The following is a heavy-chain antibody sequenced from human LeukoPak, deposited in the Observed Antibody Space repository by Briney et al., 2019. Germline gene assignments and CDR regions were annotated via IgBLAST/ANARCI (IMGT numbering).Heavy chain of an antibody. CDR2: ISAYNGNT. Sequence: ASVKVSCKASGYTFTGYFIHWVRQAPGQGLEWMGWISAYNGNTNYAQNLQGRVTMTTDTSTRIAYMELRSLGSDDTAIYYCARFSIPANWFDPWGQGTLVIVSS. J-gene: IGHJ5*02. D-gene: IGHD6-25*01. V-gene: IGHV1-18*04. CDR3: ARFSIPANWFDP. CDR1: GYTFTGYF.